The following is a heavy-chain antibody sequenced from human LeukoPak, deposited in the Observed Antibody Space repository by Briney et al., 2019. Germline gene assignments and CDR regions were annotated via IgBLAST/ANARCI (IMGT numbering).Heavy chain of an antibody. CDR2: INHSGST. D-gene: IGHD2-21*01. J-gene: IGHJ4*02. CDR1: GGSFSGYY. CDR3: ARGGVNDY. V-gene: IGHV4-34*01. Sequence: PSETLSLTCAVYGGSFSGYYWSWIRQPPGKGLEWIGEINHSGSTNYNPSLKSRVTISVDTSKNQFSLKLSSVTAADTAVYYCARGGVNDYWGKGTLVTVPS.